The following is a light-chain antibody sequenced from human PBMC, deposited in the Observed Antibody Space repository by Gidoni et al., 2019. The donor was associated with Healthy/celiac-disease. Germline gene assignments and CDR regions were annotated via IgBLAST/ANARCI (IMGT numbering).Light chain of an antibody. J-gene: IGKJ5*01. CDR2: DAS. CDR3: QQYDNLPIT. CDR1: QDISNY. V-gene: IGKV1-33*01. Sequence: DIQMTQSPSSLSASVGDRVTITCQASQDISNYLNWYQQKPGKAPQLLIYDASNLETGVPSRFSGSGSGTAFTFTISSLQPEDIATYYCQQYDNLPITFGQGTRLEIK.